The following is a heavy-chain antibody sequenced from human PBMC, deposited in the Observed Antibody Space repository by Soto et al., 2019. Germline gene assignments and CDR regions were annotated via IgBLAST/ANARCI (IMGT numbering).Heavy chain of an antibody. Sequence: PGGSLRLSCAASGFTFNSYVMHWVRQAPGKGLEWVAVISSDGSNQYYADSVKGRFTISRDNSKNTLYLQMNSLRAEDTAVYYCVNHPSASYWGQGTLVTVSS. CDR3: VNHPSASY. J-gene: IGHJ4*02. CDR1: GFTFNSYV. CDR2: ISSDGSNQ. V-gene: IGHV3-30*18.